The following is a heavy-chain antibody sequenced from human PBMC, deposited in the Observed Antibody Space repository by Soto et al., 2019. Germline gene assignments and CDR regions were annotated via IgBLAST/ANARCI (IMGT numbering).Heavy chain of an antibody. CDR2: IRTKVNDFAT. D-gene: IGHD4-17*01. J-gene: IGHJ2*01. CDR3: ARPNDSPDYDCYFDL. Sequence: EMQLVESGGGLVQPGGSLQLSCAASGFIFSDSGLHWVRQAPGNGLEWVGRIRTKVNDFATIYAASVKGRFTISRDDSKNTAYLQMNSLKNEDTAVYYCARPNDSPDYDCYFDLWGRGTLVTVSS. CDR1: GFIFSDSG. V-gene: IGHV3-73*02.